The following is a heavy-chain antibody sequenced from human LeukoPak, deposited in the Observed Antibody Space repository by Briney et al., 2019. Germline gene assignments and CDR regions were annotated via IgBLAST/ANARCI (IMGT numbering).Heavy chain of an antibody. CDR1: GGSFSGYY. V-gene: IGHV4-34*01. CDR3: ARVGYYGSGSRQRFDY. J-gene: IGHJ4*02. D-gene: IGHD3-10*01. Sequence: SETLSLTCAVYGGSFSGYYWSWIRQPPGKGLEWIGEINHSGSTNYNPSLKSRVTVSVDTSKNQFSLKLTSVTAADTAVYYCARVGYYGSGSRQRFDYWGQGTLVTVSS. CDR2: INHSGST.